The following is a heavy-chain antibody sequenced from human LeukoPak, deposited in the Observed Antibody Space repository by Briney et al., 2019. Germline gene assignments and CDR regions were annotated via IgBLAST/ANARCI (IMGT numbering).Heavy chain of an antibody. CDR2: IYYSGST. V-gene: IGHV4-59*01. Sequence: SETLSLTCTVSGGSISSYYWSWIRQPPGKGLEWIGYIYYSGSTNYKPSLKSRVTISVDTSKNQFSLKLSSVTAADTAVYYCASSVRFGRGGDHTFDYWGQGTLVTVSS. J-gene: IGHJ4*02. D-gene: IGHD3-10*01. CDR1: GGSISSYY. CDR3: ASSVRFGRGGDHTFDY.